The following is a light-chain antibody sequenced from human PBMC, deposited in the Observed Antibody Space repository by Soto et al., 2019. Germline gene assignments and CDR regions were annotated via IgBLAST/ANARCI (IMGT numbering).Light chain of an antibody. CDR2: GAS. CDR1: QSINNNY. V-gene: IGKV3-20*01. CDR3: QQYGNSPPVT. Sequence: EVVLTQSPGTVSLSPGERATLSCRASQSINNNYLAWYQHKTGQAPRLLIYGASSRATGIPDRFSGSGSGTDFTLTISRLEPEDFAVYYCQQYGNSPPVTFGGGTK. J-gene: IGKJ4*01.